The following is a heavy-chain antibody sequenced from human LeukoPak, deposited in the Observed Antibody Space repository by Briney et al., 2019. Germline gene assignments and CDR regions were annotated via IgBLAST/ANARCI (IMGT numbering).Heavy chain of an antibody. J-gene: IGHJ4*02. D-gene: IGHD6-13*01. CDR2: ISSSSSYI. CDR1: GFNFSRYS. Sequence: PGGSLRLSCAASGFNFSRYSMNWVRQAPGKGLEWVSSISSSSSYIYYADSVKGRFTISRDNAKNSLYLQMNSLRAEDTAVYYCAREPGIAAAGTDPDYWGQGTLVTVSS. V-gene: IGHV3-21*01. CDR3: AREPGIAAAGTDPDY.